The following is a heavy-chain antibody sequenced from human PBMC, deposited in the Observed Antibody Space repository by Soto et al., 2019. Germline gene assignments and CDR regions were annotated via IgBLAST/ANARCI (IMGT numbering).Heavy chain of an antibody. D-gene: IGHD2-15*01. J-gene: IGHJ4*02. V-gene: IGHV3-21*01. Sequence: EVQLVESGGGLVKPGGSLRLSCAASGFTFSTYSMNWVRQAPGKGLEWVSDITTSSSFRFYADSVKGRFTISRDDAKNSLYLQRNSLRAEDTGVYYCARDLGVALATLTLDYWGQGTLVTVSS. CDR2: ITTSSSFR. CDR3: ARDLGVALATLTLDY. CDR1: GFTFSTYS.